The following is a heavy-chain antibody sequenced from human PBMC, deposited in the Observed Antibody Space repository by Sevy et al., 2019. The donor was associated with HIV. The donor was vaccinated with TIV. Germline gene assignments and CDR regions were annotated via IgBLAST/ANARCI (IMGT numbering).Heavy chain of an antibody. Sequence: GGSLRLSCAASGFTFSNYGMHWVGQAPGKGLEWVAVVSYDGSTKYYTGSVRGRFSISRDNSKNTVYLQMNSLRVEDTAVYYCAKGSKATGSAFDIWGQGSMVTVSS. CDR2: VSYDGSTK. J-gene: IGHJ3*02. CDR3: AKGSKATGSAFDI. CDR1: GFTFSNYG. D-gene: IGHD1-1*01. V-gene: IGHV3-30*18.